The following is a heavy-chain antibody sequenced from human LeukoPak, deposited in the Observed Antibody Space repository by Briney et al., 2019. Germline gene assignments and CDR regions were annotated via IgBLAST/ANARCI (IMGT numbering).Heavy chain of an antibody. J-gene: IGHJ4*02. CDR2: INHSGST. V-gene: IGHV4-34*01. CDR3: ARGGYCSGGSCYATYGY. CDR1: GGSFSGYY. D-gene: IGHD2-15*01. Sequence: SSETLSLTCAVYGGSFSGYYWSWIRQPPGKGLEWIGEINHSGSTNYNPSLKSRVTISVDTSKNQFSLKLSSVTAADTAVYYCARGGYCSGGSCYATYGYWGQGTLVTVSS.